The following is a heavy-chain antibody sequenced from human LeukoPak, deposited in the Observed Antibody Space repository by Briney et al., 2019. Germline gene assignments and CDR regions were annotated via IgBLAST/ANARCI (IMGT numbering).Heavy chain of an antibody. J-gene: IGHJ6*02. D-gene: IGHD3-3*01. CDR2: ISYDGSNK. CDR3: ARDQAAYYDFWSGGYGMDV. CDR1: GFTFSSYA. V-gene: IGHV3-30-3*01. Sequence: GRPLRLSCAASGFTFSSYAMHWVRQAPGKGLEWVAVISYDGSNKYYADSVKGRFTISRDNSKNTLYLQMNSLRAEDTAVYYCARDQAAYYDFWSGGYGMDVWGQGTTVTVSS.